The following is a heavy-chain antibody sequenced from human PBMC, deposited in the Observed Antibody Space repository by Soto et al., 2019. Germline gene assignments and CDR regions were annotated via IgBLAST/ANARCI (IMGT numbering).Heavy chain of an antibody. CDR2: SSGSGSYT. D-gene: IGHD3-3*01. V-gene: IGHV3-11*05. CDR3: ARAERIDLRDDFDI. J-gene: IGHJ3*02. Sequence: VQLVESGGGLVKPGGSLRLSCAASGFTFSDYYMNWIRQAPGKGLEWVSYSSGSGSYTNYADSVKGRFTVSRDNAKNSLYLQFNSLRAEDTATYYCARAERIDLRDDFDIWGQGTMVSVSS. CDR1: GFTFSDYY.